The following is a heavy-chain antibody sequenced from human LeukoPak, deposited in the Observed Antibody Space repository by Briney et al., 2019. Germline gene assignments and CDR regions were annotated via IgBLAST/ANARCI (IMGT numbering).Heavy chain of an antibody. Sequence: ASVKVSCKASGYTFTGYHIHWVRQAPGQGLEWMGWINPNSGGTNYAQKFQGRVTMTRDTSISTAYMELSRLRSDDTAVYYCARVSEAVVVPGFWGQGTLVTVSS. D-gene: IGHD2-2*01. J-gene: IGHJ4*02. CDR3: ARVSEAVVVPGF. CDR1: GYTFTGYH. V-gene: IGHV1-2*02. CDR2: INPNSGGT.